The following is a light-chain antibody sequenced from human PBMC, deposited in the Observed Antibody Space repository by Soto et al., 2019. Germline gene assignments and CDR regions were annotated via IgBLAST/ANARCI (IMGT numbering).Light chain of an antibody. CDR2: RTN. V-gene: IGLV8-61*01. CDR3: VLYMGRGIWV. J-gene: IGLJ3*02. CDR1: SGSVSTNNY. Sequence: QPVVTQEPSFSVSPGGTVTLTCALSSGSVSTNNYPSWCQQTPGQPPRTLIFRTNTRSSGVPDRFSGSILGSKAALTITGAQADDESDYYCVLYMGRGIWVFGGGTNRTVL.